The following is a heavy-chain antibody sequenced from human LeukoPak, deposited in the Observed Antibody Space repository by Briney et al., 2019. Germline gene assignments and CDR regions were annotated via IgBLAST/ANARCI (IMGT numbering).Heavy chain of an antibody. CDR3: ARDRLGSGWYGDWFDP. CDR1: GGSISSYY. D-gene: IGHD6-19*01. V-gene: IGHV4-4*07. J-gene: IGHJ5*02. Sequence: SETLSLTCTVSGGSISSYYWGWIRQPAGKGLEWVGRIYTSGSTNYNPSLKSRVTMSVDTSKNQFSLKLSSVTAADTAVYYCARDRLGSGWYGDWFDPWGQGTLVTVSS. CDR2: IYTSGST.